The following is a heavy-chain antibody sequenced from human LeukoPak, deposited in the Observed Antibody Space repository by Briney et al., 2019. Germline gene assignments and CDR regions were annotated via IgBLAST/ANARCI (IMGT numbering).Heavy chain of an antibody. CDR2: IYTSGST. CDR1: GGSISSSSYY. Sequence: SETLSLTCTVSGGSISSSSYYWGWIRQPAGKGLEWIERIYTSGSTNYNPSLKSRVTMSVDTSKNQFSLKLSSVTAADTAVYYCARGPHCSSTSCYMDFDYWGQGTLVTVSS. D-gene: IGHD2-2*02. J-gene: IGHJ4*02. CDR3: ARGPHCSSTSCYMDFDY. V-gene: IGHV4-61*02.